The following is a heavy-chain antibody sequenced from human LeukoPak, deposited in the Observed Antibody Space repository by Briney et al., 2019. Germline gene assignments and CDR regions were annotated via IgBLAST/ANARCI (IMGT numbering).Heavy chain of an antibody. D-gene: IGHD1-1*01. CDR2: IYYHENT. CDR3: ARRAYSAAYWKHFDY. V-gene: IGHV4-39*01. CDR1: GGSISSSSDY. J-gene: IGHJ4*02. Sequence: SETLSLACTVSGGSISSSSDYWGWIRQAPGKGLEWIGSIYYHENTYYNSSLKSRVTISVDTSKNQFSLKLNSVTAADTAVYFCARRAYSAAYWKHFDYWGQGTLVTVSS.